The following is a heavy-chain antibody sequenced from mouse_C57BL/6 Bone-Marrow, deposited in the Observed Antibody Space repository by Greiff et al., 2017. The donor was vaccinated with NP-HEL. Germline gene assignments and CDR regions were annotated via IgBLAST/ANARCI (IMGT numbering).Heavy chain of an antibody. CDR2: ISDGGSYT. V-gene: IGHV5-4*03. CDR3: ARGGGSSGFFAY. J-gene: IGHJ3*01. Sequence: EVMLVESGGGLVKPGGSLKLSCAASGFTFSSYAMSWVRQTPEKRLEWVATISDGGSYTSYPDNVKGRFTISRDNAKNNLYLQMSHLKSEDTAMYYCARGGGSSGFFAYWGQGTLVTVSA. D-gene: IGHD3-2*02. CDR1: GFTFSSYA.